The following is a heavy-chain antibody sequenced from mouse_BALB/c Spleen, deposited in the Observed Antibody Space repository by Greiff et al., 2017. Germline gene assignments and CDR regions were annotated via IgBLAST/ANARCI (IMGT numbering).Heavy chain of an antibody. Sequence: EVQLVESGGGLVQPGGSLKLSCAASGFTFSSYGMSWVRQTPDKRLELVATINSNGGSTYYPDSVKGRFTISRDNAKNTLYLQMSSLKSEDTAMYYCARAGTFAYWGQGTLVTVS. J-gene: IGHJ3*01. D-gene: IGHD4-1*01. CDR2: INSNGGST. V-gene: IGHV5-6-3*01. CDR3: ARAGTFAY. CDR1: GFTFSSYG.